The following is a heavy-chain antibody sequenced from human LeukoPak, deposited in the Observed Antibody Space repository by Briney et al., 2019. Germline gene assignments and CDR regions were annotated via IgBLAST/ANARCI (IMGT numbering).Heavy chain of an antibody. CDR1: GGSISSYY. CDR3: ARWADFWSGYSDY. V-gene: IGHV4-59*01. D-gene: IGHD3-3*01. J-gene: IGHJ4*02. CDR2: IYYSGSA. Sequence: SETLSLTCTVSGGSISSYYWSWIRQPPGKGLEWIGYIYYSGSANYNPSLKSRVTISVDTSKNQFSLKLSSVTAADTAVYYCARWADFWSGYSDYWGQGTLVTVSS.